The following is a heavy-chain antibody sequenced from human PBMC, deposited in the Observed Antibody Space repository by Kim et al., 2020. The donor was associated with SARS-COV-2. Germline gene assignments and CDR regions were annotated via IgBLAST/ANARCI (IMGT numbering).Heavy chain of an antibody. CDR2: T. J-gene: IGHJ4*02. V-gene: IGHV3-11*04. D-gene: IGHD5-12*01. Sequence: TVYADSVQGLFTISRANAKNSLYLQMNSRRAEDTAVYFCARAGRGATIYDSWGQGTLVTVSS. CDR3: ARAGRGATIYDS.